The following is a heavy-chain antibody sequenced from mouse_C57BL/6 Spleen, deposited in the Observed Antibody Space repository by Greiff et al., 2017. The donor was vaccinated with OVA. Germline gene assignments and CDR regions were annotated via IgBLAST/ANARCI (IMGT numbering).Heavy chain of an antibody. V-gene: IGHV1-61*01. Sequence: VQLQQSGAELVRPGSSVKLSCKASGYTFTSYWMDWVKQRPGQGLEWIGNIYPSDSETHYNQKFKDKATLTVDKSSSTAYMQLSSLTSEDSAVYYCARGATMITTRDFDVWGTGTTGTVSS. CDR3: ARGATMITTRDFDV. D-gene: IGHD2-4*01. CDR2: IYPSDSET. J-gene: IGHJ1*03. CDR1: GYTFTSYW.